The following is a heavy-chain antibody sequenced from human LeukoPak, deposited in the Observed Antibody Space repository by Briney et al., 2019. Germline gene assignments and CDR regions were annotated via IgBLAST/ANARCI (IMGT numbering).Heavy chain of an antibody. CDR3: AKVTAVASTGALDY. CDR2: INSDGSST. Sequence: GGSLRLSSAASGFTFSSYWMHWVRQAPGKGLVWVSRINSDGSSTTYADSVKGRFTISRDNAKNTLYLQMNSLRADDTAVYYCAKVTAVASTGALDYWGQGTLVTVSS. V-gene: IGHV3-74*01. CDR1: GFTFSSYW. J-gene: IGHJ4*02. D-gene: IGHD6-19*01.